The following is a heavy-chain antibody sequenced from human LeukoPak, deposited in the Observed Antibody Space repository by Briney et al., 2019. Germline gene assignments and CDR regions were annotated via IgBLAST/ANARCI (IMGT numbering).Heavy chain of an antibody. V-gene: IGHV1-69*13. CDR1: GGTFSSYA. Sequence: ASVKVSCTASGGTFSSYAISWVRQAPGQGLEWMGGIIPIFGTANYAQKFQGRVTITADESTSTAYMELSSLRSEDTAVYYCASSAGEYCSSTSCYRYYFDYWGQGTLVTVSS. D-gene: IGHD2-2*02. CDR2: IIPIFGTA. CDR3: ASSAGEYCSSTSCYRYYFDY. J-gene: IGHJ4*02.